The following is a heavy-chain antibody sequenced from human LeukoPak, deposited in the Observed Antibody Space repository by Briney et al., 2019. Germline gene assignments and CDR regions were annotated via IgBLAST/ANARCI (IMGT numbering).Heavy chain of an antibody. CDR3: ARDSHSSSWYSEFDY. CDR2: IKSDGRST. V-gene: IGHV3-74*01. J-gene: IGHJ4*02. Sequence: GGSLRLSCAASGFTFSSHCMHWVRQAPGKGLVWVARIKSDGRSTNYADSVKGRVTISRDNAKNSLYLQMNSLRAEDTAVYYCARDSHSSSWYSEFDYWGQGTLVTVSS. CDR1: GFTFSSHC. D-gene: IGHD6-13*01.